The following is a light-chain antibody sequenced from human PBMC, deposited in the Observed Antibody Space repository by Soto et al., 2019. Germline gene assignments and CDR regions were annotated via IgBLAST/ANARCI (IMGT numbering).Light chain of an antibody. CDR1: SSDVGGYNF. CDR2: DVG. V-gene: IGLV2-8*01. J-gene: IGLJ1*01. Sequence: QSALTQPPSASGSPGQSVTISCTGTSSDVGGYNFVSWYQHLPGKAPKLIIYDVGERPSGVPGRFSGSKSGNTASLTVSGLQAEDEADYYCSSYAGDNFYVFGPGTKLTVL. CDR3: SSYAGDNFYV.